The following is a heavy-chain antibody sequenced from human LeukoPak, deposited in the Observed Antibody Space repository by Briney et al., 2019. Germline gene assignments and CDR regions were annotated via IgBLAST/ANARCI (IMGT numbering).Heavy chain of an antibody. Sequence: QPGGSLALSCTASGFTFRSYWMSWVRQAPGKGLEGVATIKQDGSQKEYVESVQGRFTVSRDNARNSLYLQMNSLRAEDTAVYYCARVVPREWELLGYAFDIWGQGTMVTVSS. CDR2: IKQDGSQK. CDR1: GFTFRSYW. V-gene: IGHV3-7*02. J-gene: IGHJ3*02. D-gene: IGHD1-26*01. CDR3: ARVVPREWELLGYAFDI.